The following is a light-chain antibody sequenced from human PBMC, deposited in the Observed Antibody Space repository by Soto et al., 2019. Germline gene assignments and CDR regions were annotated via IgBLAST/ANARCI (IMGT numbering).Light chain of an antibody. CDR2: AAS. CDR3: QQSYTTPWT. CDR1: QNITRY. V-gene: IGKV1-39*01. J-gene: IGKJ1*01. Sequence: IEMTQSPSSLSASIGDRVTVTCRASQNITRYLNWYHQKPGKAPSLLIYAASSLQSGVPSRFSGSGSGTDFTLTISSLQLQDFATYYCQQSYTTPWTFGQGTKVEIK.